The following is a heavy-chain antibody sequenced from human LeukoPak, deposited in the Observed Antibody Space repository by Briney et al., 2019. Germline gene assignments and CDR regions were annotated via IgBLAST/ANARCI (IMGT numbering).Heavy chain of an antibody. V-gene: IGHV5-51*01. CDR1: GFSFTSYW. J-gene: IGHJ4*02. Sequence: GEPLQISCQASGFSFTSYWIGWVRQMPGKGLEWMGIIFPRDSNTRYSPSFQGQVTISADKSISTAYLQWSSLKASDTAMYYCAVPSPSPTSSDYWGQGTLVTVSS. CDR3: AVPSPSPTSSDY. D-gene: IGHD2-2*01. CDR2: IFPRDSNT.